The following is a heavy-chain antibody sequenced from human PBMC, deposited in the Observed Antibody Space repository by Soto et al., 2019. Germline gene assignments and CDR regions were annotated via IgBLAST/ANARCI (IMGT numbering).Heavy chain of an antibody. Sequence: ASVKVSCKASGYTFTGYYMHWVRQAPGRGLEWMGWINPNSGGTNYAQKFQGRVTMTRDTSISTAYMELSRLRSDDTAVYYCARDYPYYYDSSGYFDYWGQGTLVTVSS. CDR1: GYTFTGYY. CDR2: INPNSGGT. CDR3: ARDYPYYYDSSGYFDY. V-gene: IGHV1-2*02. D-gene: IGHD3-22*01. J-gene: IGHJ4*02.